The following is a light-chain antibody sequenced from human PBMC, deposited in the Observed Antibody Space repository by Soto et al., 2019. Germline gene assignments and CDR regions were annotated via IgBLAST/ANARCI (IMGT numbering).Light chain of an antibody. V-gene: IGKV3-20*01. CDR1: QSVSSSY. CDR2: GAS. CDR3: QQDGSSPIT. Sequence: EIVLTQSPGTLSLSPGERATLSCRASQSVSSSYLAWYQQKPVQAPRLLIYGASSTATGIPDTFSGSGSGTDFTLTISRLEPEDFAVYYFQQDGSSPITFGQGTRLEIK. J-gene: IGKJ5*01.